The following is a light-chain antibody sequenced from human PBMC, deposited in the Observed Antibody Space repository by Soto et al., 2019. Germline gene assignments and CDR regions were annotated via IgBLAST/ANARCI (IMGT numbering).Light chain of an antibody. CDR1: SSDVGGYDY. V-gene: IGLV2-11*01. J-gene: IGLJ2*01. Sequence: QSVLTQPHSVSGSPGQSVTISCTGTSSDVGGYDYVSWYQQHPDKAPKLMIFDVNKRPSGVPDRFSGSKSGNTASLTISGLQAEDEADYYCCSYADTYSVFGGGTKLTVL. CDR2: DVN. CDR3: CSYADTYSV.